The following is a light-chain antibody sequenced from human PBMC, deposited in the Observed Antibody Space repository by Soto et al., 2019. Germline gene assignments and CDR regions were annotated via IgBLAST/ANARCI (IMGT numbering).Light chain of an antibody. CDR2: GAS. J-gene: IGKJ4*01. V-gene: IGKV3-15*01. Sequence: EIVLTQSPGTLSVSPGERATLSCRASQSVSSNLAWYQQKPGQAPRLLIYGASTRATGIPARFSGSGSGTEFTLTISSLQSEDFAVYYCQQRSDWPPSLTFGGGTKVDIK. CDR1: QSVSSN. CDR3: QQRSDWPPSLT.